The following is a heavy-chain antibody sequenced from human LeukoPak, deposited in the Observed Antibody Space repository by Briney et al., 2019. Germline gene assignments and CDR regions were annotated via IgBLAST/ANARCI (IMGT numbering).Heavy chain of an antibody. CDR2: ISAYNGNT. CDR3: ARDLKMGYSSGRYSWGTGSSNDY. J-gene: IGHJ4*02. Sequence: GASVKVSCKASGYTFTGYYMHWVRQAPGQGLEWMGWISAYNGNTHYAQKLQGRVTMTTDTSTSTAYMELRSLRSDDTAVYYCARDLKMGYSSGRYSWGTGSSNDYWGQGTLVTVSS. CDR1: GYTFTGYY. D-gene: IGHD6-19*01. V-gene: IGHV1-18*04.